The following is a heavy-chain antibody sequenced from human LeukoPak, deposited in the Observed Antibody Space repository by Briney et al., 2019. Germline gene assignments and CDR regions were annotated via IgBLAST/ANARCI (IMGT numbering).Heavy chain of an antibody. V-gene: IGHV1-18*01. CDR3: ARDRRSGSFLFDY. CDR1: GYTFTSYG. J-gene: IGHJ4*02. CDR2: VSAYKGNT. Sequence: ASVKVSCKASGYTFTSYGISWVRQAPGQGLEWVGWVSAYKGNTNYAQKLQGRVTMTTDTSTSTAYMELRSLRSDDTAVYYCARDRRSGSFLFDYWGQGTLVTVSS. D-gene: IGHD1-26*01.